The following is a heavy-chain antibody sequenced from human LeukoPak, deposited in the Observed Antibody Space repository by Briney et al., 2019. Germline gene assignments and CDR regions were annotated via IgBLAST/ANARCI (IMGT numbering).Heavy chain of an antibody. CDR3: ARASIAARPVAFDI. CDR1: GYTFTGYY. V-gene: IGHV1-2*02. CDR2: INPNSGGT. J-gene: IGHJ3*02. D-gene: IGHD6-6*01. Sequence: ASVKVSCKASGYTFTGYYMHWVRQAPGQGLEWMGWINPNSGGTNYAQKFQGRVTMTRDTSISTAYMELSRLRSDDTAVYYCARASIAARPVAFDIWGQGTMVTVSS.